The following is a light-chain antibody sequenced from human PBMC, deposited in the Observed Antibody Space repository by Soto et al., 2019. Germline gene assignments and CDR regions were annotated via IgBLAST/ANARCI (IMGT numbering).Light chain of an antibody. Sequence: DIPMTQSPSSLSASIGDSVTITCRASQTISTYLNWYQQKPGRAPKLLIYDESTLESGVPSRFSGSGSGTDFTLTISSLQPEDFATYFCQQSYDTPDTFGQGTKL. CDR1: QTISTY. CDR3: QQSYDTPDT. J-gene: IGKJ2*01. V-gene: IGKV1-39*01. CDR2: DES.